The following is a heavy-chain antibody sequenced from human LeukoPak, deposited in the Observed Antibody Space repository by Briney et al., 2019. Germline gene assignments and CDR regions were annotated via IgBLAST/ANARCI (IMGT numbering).Heavy chain of an antibody. J-gene: IGHJ4*02. Sequence: GGSLRLSCAASGFTFSRYDLSWVRQAPGKGLEWVSDIIVSGSSTYYPDSVNGLFTISRDNSNNTLYVQMNSLRADDTAIYCCAKLDCSSISCYTVDYWGQGTLVTVSS. CDR2: IIVSGSST. CDR1: GFTFSRYD. D-gene: IGHD2-2*02. CDR3: AKLDCSSISCYTVDY. V-gene: IGHV3-23*01.